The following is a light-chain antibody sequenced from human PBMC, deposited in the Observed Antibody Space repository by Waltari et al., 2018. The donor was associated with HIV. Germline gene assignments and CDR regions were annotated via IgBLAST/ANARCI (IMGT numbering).Light chain of an antibody. CDR2: EVN. CDR3: SSYAGNNNYV. V-gene: IGLV2-8*01. Sequence: QPALTQPPSASGSPGQSVTISCTGTSRDIGTYTYVSWYQQHPGRAPNLLLYEVNKRPSGVPDRFSGSKSANTASLTVSGLQVADEADYYCSSYAGNNNYVFGTGTRVTVL. CDR1: SRDIGTYTY. J-gene: IGLJ1*01.